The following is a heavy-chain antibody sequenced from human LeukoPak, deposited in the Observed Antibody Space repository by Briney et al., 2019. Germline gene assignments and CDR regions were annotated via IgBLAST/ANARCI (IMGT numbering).Heavy chain of an antibody. Sequence: SGGSLRLSCAASGFTFSNYAMSWVRQAPGKGLEWVSAISGNGDSSYYADSAKGRFTISRDNSKNTLFLQVNSLRAEDTAVYYCAKRDAYDTSGFSPLFDYWGQGTLVTVSS. J-gene: IGHJ4*02. D-gene: IGHD3-22*01. CDR2: ISGNGDSS. CDR1: GFTFSNYA. CDR3: AKRDAYDTSGFSPLFDY. V-gene: IGHV3-23*01.